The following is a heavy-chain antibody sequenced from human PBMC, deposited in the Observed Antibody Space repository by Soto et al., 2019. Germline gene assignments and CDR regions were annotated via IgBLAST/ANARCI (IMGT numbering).Heavy chain of an antibody. D-gene: IGHD3-3*01. CDR3: VLGCSIFGVVITRSLGPSAYYFDY. CDR1: GYTFTSYD. V-gene: IGHV1-8*01. Sequence: QVQLVQSGAEVKKPGASVKVSCNASGYTFTSYDINWVRPATGQGLEWMGWKNPNSGNRGYAQKLQGRVTMSRKTSINTADIELSSLRSAETAVYYCVLGCSIFGVVITRSLGPSAYYFDYWGKGTLVSVSS. CDR2: KNPNSGNR. J-gene: IGHJ4*02.